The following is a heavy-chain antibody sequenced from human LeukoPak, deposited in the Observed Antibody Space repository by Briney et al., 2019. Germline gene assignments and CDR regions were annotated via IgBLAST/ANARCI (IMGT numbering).Heavy chain of an antibody. Sequence: GGSLRLSCAASGFTFSSYGMHWVRQAPGKGLEWVSYISSSGSTIYYADSVKGRFTISRDNAKNSLYLQMNSLRAEDTAVYYCARDYGGSSPFDYWGQGTLVTVSS. CDR2: ISSSGSTI. V-gene: IGHV3-48*04. D-gene: IGHD4-23*01. CDR1: GFTFSSYG. J-gene: IGHJ4*02. CDR3: ARDYGGSSPFDY.